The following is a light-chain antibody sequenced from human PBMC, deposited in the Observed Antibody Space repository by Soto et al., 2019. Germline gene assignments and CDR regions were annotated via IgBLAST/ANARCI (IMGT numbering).Light chain of an antibody. CDR2: GAS. CDR3: QQSISYPWT. V-gene: IGKV1-16*02. CDR1: QDINIY. J-gene: IGKJ1*01. Sequence: DIPMTQSPSSLSASVGDRVTISCRASQDINIYLAWFQQKPGKAPKPLIFGASSLQSGVPSNFSGSGSGTDFTLTISSLQPEDVATYYCQQSISYPWTFGQGTNVEIK.